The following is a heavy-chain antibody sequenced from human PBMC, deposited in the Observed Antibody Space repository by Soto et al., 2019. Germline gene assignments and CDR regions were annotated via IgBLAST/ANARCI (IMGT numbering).Heavy chain of an antibody. CDR2: MNLNSGNK. D-gene: IGHD2-15*01. CDR1: GYTFTSYD. J-gene: IGHJ4*02. CDR3: ARGNEYGGNFDY. Sequence: QVQLVQSGAEVKKPGASVKVSCKASGYTFTSYDINWVRQATGQGLESMGWMNLNSGNKGYAQKFKGRVTMTRNTSISTAYMELSSLRSEDTAVYYCARGNEYGGNFDYWGQGTLVTVSS. V-gene: IGHV1-8*01.